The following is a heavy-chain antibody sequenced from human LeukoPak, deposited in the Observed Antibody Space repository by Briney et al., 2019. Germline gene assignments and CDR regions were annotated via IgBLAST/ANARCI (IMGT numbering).Heavy chain of an antibody. CDR3: AKDKIVVAGNFDY. CDR2: ISGGGGST. V-gene: IGHV3-23*01. D-gene: IGHD3-22*01. J-gene: IGHJ4*02. Sequence: GGSLRLSCAASGLTLSTYAMSWVRQAPGKGLEWVSAISGGGGSTYYADSAKGRFIISRDNSKNTLYLQMNSLRAEDTAVYYCAKDKIVVAGNFDYWGQGTLVTVSS. CDR1: GLTLSTYA.